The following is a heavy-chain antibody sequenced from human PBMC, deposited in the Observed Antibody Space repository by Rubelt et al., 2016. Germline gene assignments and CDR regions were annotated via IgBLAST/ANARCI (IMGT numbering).Heavy chain of an antibody. Sequence: GEGLEWMGWINPNSGGTNYAQKFQGRVTMTRDTSISTAYMELSRLRSDDTAVYYCARDDSTAVGDYWGQGTLVTVSS. J-gene: IGHJ4*02. V-gene: IGHV1-2*02. CDR3: ARDDSTAVGDY. CDR2: INPNSGGT. D-gene: IGHD2-21*01.